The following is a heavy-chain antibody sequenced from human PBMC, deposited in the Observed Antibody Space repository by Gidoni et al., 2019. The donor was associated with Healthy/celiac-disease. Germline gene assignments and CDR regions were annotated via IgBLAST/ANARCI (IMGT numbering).Heavy chain of an antibody. CDR2: TYYSGRT. D-gene: IGHD3-22*01. CDR3: AGGIVVATFDY. CDR1: GGSISSSSYY. V-gene: IGHV4-39*01. J-gene: IGHJ4*02. Sequence: QLQLQESGPGLVKPSETLSLTCTVSGGSISSSSYYWGWIRQPPGKGLEWTGSTYYSGRTYYNPSLKIRVTISVDTSKNQCSLKLSSVTAADTAVYYCAGGIVVATFDYWGQGTLVTVSS.